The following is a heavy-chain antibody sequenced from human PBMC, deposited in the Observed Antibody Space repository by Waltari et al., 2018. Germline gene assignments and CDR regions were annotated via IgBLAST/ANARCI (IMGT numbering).Heavy chain of an antibody. Sequence: QVQLVQSGAEVKKPGASVKVSCKASGYTFTGYYMHWVRQAPGQGLEWMGWINPNSGGTNYAQKFQGRVTMTRDTSISTAYMELSRLRSDDTAVYYCARDLRYNWTPFDSSSWYAMNWFDPWGQGTLVTVSS. CDR1: GYTFTGYY. D-gene: IGHD6-13*01. V-gene: IGHV1-2*02. CDR2: INPNSGGT. J-gene: IGHJ5*02. CDR3: ARDLRYNWTPFDSSSWYAMNWFDP.